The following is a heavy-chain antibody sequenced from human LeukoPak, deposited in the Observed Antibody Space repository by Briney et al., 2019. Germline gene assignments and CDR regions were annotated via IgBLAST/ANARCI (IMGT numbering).Heavy chain of an antibody. D-gene: IGHD2-2*01. CDR2: IIPIFGTA. Sequence: ASVKVSCKASGGTFSSYAISWVRQAPGQGLEWMGGIIPIFGTANYAQKFQGRVTITTDESTSTAYMKLSSLRSEDTAVYYCAWISRDQLPRRRGYYYYYMDVWGKGTTVTVSS. J-gene: IGHJ6*03. CDR3: AWISRDQLPRRRGYYYYYMDV. CDR1: GGTFSSYA. V-gene: IGHV1-69*05.